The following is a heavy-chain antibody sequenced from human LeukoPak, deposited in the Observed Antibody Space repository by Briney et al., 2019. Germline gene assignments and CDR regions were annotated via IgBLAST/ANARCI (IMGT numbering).Heavy chain of an antibody. CDR1: GYTFTDYF. CDR2: INPKSGGT. CDR3: ATAFGIAARHDY. J-gene: IGHJ4*02. V-gene: IGHV1-2*02. Sequence: GASVKVSCKASGYTFTDYFMHWVRPAPGQGLEWMGWINPKSGGTSYAQKFQGRVTMTEDTSTDTAYMELSSLRSEDTAVYYCATAFGIAARHDYWGQGTLVTVSS. D-gene: IGHD6-6*01.